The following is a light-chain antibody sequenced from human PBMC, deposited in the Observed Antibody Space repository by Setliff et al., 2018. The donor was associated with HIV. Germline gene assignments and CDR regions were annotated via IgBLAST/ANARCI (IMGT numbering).Light chain of an antibody. V-gene: IGLV2-23*01. CDR1: SSNIGNYNL. J-gene: IGLJ1*01. CDR3: CSYAGRNTYV. Sequence: QSVLTQPAAVSGSPGQSITISCTGSSSNIGNYNLVSWYQQVPGKAPRLMIFEDNKRPSGVPDRFSGSKSGYTASLTISGLQAGDEADYYCCSYAGRNTYVFGTGTKVTVL. CDR2: EDN.